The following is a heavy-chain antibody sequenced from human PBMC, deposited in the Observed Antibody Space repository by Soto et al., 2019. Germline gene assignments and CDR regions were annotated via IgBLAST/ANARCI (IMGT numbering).Heavy chain of an antibody. D-gene: IGHD1-26*01. CDR2: IKKDGSRK. Sequence: EVQLVESGGTLGRPGGSLSLSCAASGFSFSNYWMAWVRQAPGKGLEWVGGIKKDGSRKEFVYSVKGRFTISRDNAGNPGYLQMNSLRVEDTAVYFCASHPADSEWGAFDDWGQGTKVTVSA. CDR1: GFSFSNYW. CDR3: ASHPADSEWGAFDD. J-gene: IGHJ3*01. V-gene: IGHV3-7*01.